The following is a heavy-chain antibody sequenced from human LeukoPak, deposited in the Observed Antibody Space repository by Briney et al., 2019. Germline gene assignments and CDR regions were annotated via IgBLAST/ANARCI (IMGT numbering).Heavy chain of an antibody. Sequence: GGSLRLSCAASGFTFSNYWMHWVRQAPGKGLVWVSRINSAGSSTSYADSVKGRFTISRDNAKNTLYLQMNSLRAEDTAVYYCARTPNYDSSGYYLEYFQHWGQGTLVTVSS. D-gene: IGHD3-22*01. CDR1: GFTFSNYW. V-gene: IGHV3-74*01. CDR2: INSAGSST. J-gene: IGHJ1*01. CDR3: ARTPNYDSSGYYLEYFQH.